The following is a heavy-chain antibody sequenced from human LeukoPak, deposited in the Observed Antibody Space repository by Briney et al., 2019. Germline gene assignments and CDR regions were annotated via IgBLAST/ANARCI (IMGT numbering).Heavy chain of an antibody. CDR2: INPNSGGT. J-gene: IGHJ4*02. CDR1: GYTFTGYY. CDR3: ARGSYSSGWYGAFFDY. Sequence: ASVKVSCKASGYTFTGYYMHWVRQAPCAGLQWMGWINPNSGGTNYAQKFQGRVTMTRDTSISTAYMELSRLRSDDTAVYYCARGSYSSGWYGAFFDYWGQGTLVTVSS. D-gene: IGHD6-19*01. V-gene: IGHV1-2*02.